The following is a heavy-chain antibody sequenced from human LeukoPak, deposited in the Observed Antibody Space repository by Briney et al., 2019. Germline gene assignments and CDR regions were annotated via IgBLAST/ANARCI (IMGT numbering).Heavy chain of an antibody. CDR2: INHSGST. V-gene: IGHV4-34*01. CDR3: VRDPLLTGSYLSN. J-gene: IGHJ4*02. CDR1: GGSFSGYY. Sequence: SETLSLTCAVYGGSFSGYYWSWIRQPPGKGLEWIGEINHSGSTNYNPSLKSRVTISVDTSKNQFSLKLSSVTAADTAVYYCVRDPLLTGSYLSNWGQGTLVTVSS. D-gene: IGHD1-26*01.